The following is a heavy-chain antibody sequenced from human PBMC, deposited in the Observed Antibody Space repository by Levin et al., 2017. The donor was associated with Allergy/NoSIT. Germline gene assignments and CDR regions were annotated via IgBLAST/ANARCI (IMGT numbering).Heavy chain of an antibody. D-gene: IGHD6-6*01. V-gene: IGHV4-34*01. J-gene: IGHJ3*01. Sequence: SETLSLTCGVYGGSFSGYYWTWIRQTPGKGLEWLGEIHHSGSTNYNPSLKSRVTISLDTSKNHFSLRLTSVTAPDTAIYYCARFSRPSLSPRRAAFDVWGQGTMVTVSS. CDR3: ARFSRPSLSPRRAAFDV. CDR2: IHHSGST. CDR1: GGSFSGYY.